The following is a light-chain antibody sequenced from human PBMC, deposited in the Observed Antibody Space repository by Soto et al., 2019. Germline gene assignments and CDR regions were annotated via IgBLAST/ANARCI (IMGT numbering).Light chain of an antibody. V-gene: IGLV1-40*01. CDR1: SSNIGAGYD. J-gene: IGLJ2*01. CDR3: QSYDSRLSGSV. CDR2: GNS. Sequence: QSVLTQPPSVSGAPGQRVTISCTGSSSNIGAGYDVHWYQQLPGTAPKLLIYGNSNRPSVVPDRFSGSKSGTSASLAITGLQAEDEADYYCQSYDSRLSGSVFGGGTNLTVL.